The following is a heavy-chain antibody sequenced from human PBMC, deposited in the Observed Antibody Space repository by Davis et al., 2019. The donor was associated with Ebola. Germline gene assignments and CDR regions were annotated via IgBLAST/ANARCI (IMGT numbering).Heavy chain of an antibody. J-gene: IGHJ5*02. Sequence: GESLKISCAASGFTFSSYAMNWVRQAPGKGLEWVSSISSSSSYIYYADSVKGRFTISRDNAKNSLYLQMNSLRDEDTAVYYCARGFRATMIVGAEDRWFDPWGQGTLVTVSS. V-gene: IGHV3-21*01. D-gene: IGHD3-22*01. CDR3: ARGFRATMIVGAEDRWFDP. CDR2: ISSSSSYI. CDR1: GFTFSSYA.